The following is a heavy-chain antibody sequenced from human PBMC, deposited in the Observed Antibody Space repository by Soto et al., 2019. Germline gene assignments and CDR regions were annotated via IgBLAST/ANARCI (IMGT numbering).Heavy chain of an antibody. CDR2: IYHSGST. D-gene: IGHD6-6*01. Sequence: QVQLQESGPGLVKPSGTLSLTCAVSSGSISSSNWWSWVRQPPGKGLEWIGEIYHSGSTNYNPSLKGRVTISVDKSKNQFSRKLSSVTAADTAVYYGARGGGGSSTLYYYYGMDVWGQGTTVTVSS. CDR1: SGSISSSNW. CDR3: ARGGGGSSTLYYYYGMDV. V-gene: IGHV4-4*02. J-gene: IGHJ6*02.